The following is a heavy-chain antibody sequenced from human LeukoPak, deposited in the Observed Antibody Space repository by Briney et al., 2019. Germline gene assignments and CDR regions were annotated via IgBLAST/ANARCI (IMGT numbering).Heavy chain of an antibody. D-gene: IGHD2-21*02. CDR3: ARDEKSRDIVEVTAVDWYFDL. J-gene: IGHJ2*01. CDR1: GGSISSSNYY. V-gene: IGHV4-39*07. Sequence: SETLSLTCTVSGGSISSSNYYWGWIRQPPGKGLGWIGSIYYAGSTYYNPSLKRRVTISVDTSKNQFSLNLSSVTAADTAVYYCARDEKSRDIVEVTAVDWYFDLWGRGTLVTVSS. CDR2: IYYAGST.